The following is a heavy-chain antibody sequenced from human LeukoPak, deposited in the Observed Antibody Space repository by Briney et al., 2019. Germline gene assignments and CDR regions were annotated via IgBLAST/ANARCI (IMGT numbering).Heavy chain of an antibody. V-gene: IGHV1-18*01. Sequence: ASVKVSCKASGYTFTTYGISWVRQAPGHGLEWMGWISTFNGHTNYAQSRQDRVTMTTDTSTSTAYMELRSLRSDDTAVYYCARVQGDSSGYYYGDWYFDLWGRGTLVTVSS. CDR2: ISTFNGHT. D-gene: IGHD3-22*01. CDR1: GYTFTTYG. CDR3: ARVQGDSSGYYYGDWYFDL. J-gene: IGHJ2*01.